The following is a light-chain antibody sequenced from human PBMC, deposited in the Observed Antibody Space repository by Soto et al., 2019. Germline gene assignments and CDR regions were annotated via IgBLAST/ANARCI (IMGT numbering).Light chain of an antibody. CDR2: GAS. CDR3: QHYGSSPFT. CDR1: QSVSSSY. V-gene: IGKV3-20*01. Sequence: EIVLTQSPGTVSLSPGERATLSCRASQSVSSSYLGWYQKKPGQAPRLLFYGASSRATGIPDRFSGSGCGTDFTTTISRLEPEDFAVYYCQHYGSSPFTFGPGTKVDIK. J-gene: IGKJ3*01.